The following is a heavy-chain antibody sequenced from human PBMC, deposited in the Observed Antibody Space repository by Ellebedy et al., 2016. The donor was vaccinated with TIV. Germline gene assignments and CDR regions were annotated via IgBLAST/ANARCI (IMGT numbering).Heavy chain of an antibody. D-gene: IGHD6-19*01. CDR2: INPNSGGT. V-gene: IGHV1-2*04. J-gene: IGHJ5*02. Sequence: ASVKVSXXASGYTFTGYYMHWVRQAPGQGLEWMGWINPNSGGTNYAQKFQGWVTMTRDTSISTAYMELSRLRSDDTAVYYCARRDSSGWYRGWFNPWGQGTLVTVSS. CDR3: ARRDSSGWYRGWFNP. CDR1: GYTFTGYY.